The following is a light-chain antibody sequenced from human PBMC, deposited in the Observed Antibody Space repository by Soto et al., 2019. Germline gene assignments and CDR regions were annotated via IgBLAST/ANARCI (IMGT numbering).Light chain of an antibody. J-gene: IGKJ5*01. V-gene: IGKV3D-20*02. CDR1: QSVSSSY. CDR2: GAS. Sequence: MVWTQSPGTVSLSPGERATLSCSARQSVSSSYLSWYQQKPAQSPRLLFYGASTRATGIPARFSGSGSGTELTLHISSLEHEDFAVYYCQQRSNWSITFGQGTRLEIK. CDR3: QQRSNWSIT.